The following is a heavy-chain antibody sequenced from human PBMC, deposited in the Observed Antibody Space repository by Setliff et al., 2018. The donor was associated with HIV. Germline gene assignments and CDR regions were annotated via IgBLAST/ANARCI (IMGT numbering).Heavy chain of an antibody. CDR1: GGSFTSYY. D-gene: IGHD3-3*01. CDR3: ARGSYRGSGFFVRYFDF. Sequence: SETLSLTCAVYGGSFTSYYWTWIRQAPGKDLEWIGEINHNGGTNYNPPLKSRVTISVDGSKNQFFLRLTSVTAADTAVYYCARGSYRGSGFFVRYFDFWGQGSLVTVSS. V-gene: IGHV4-34*01. CDR2: INHNGGT. J-gene: IGHJ4*02.